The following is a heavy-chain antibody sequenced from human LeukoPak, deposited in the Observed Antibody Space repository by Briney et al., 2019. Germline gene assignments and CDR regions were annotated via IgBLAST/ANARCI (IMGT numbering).Heavy chain of an antibody. V-gene: IGHV4-59*01. CDR3: ARSYYGSSGYLKGIVYFDY. J-gene: IGHJ4*02. CDR2: SFDSRST. CDR1: GGSISNYD. D-gene: IGHD3-22*01. Sequence: PSETLSLTCTVSGGSISNYDWSWIRQSPGKGLEWIGYSFDSRSTNYNPSLQSRVTISVDTSKNQLSLELTSVTAADTAVYYCARSYYGSSGYLKGIVYFDYWGQGTLVTVSS.